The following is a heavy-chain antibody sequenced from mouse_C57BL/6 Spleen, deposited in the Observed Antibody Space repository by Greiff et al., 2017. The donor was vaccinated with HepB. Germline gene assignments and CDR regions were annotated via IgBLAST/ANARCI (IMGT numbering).Heavy chain of an antibody. CDR3: ASVDGNYWYFDV. Sequence: VQLQQPGAELVRPGSSVKLSCKASGYTFTSYWMDWVKQRPGQGLEWIGNIYPSDSETHYNQKFKDKATLTVDKSSSTAYMQLSSLTSEDSAVYYCASVDGNYWYFDVWGTGTTVTVAS. V-gene: IGHV1-61*01. CDR2: IYPSDSET. J-gene: IGHJ1*03. CDR1: GYTFTSYW. D-gene: IGHD2-1*01.